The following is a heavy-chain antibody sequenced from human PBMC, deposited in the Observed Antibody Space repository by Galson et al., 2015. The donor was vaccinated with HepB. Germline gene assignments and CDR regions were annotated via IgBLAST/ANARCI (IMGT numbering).Heavy chain of an antibody. Sequence: SVKVSCKASGYTFTSYGISWVRQAPGQGLEWMGWISAYNGNTNYAQKLQGRVTMTTDTSTSTAYMELRSLRSDDTAVYYCARVDYVQTIFGVVMPSGSFDIWGQGTMVTVSS. CDR3: ARVDYVQTIFGVVMPSGSFDI. D-gene: IGHD3-3*01. CDR1: GYTFTSYG. CDR2: ISAYNGNT. V-gene: IGHV1-18*01. J-gene: IGHJ3*02.